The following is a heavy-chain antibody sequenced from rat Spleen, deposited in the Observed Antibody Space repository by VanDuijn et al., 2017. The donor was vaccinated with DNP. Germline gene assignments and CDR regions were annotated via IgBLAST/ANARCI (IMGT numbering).Heavy chain of an antibody. D-gene: IGHD1-3*01. CDR3: ARHGDYGSRPYYFDYWGHP. CDR2: ISTSGGST. V-gene: IGHV5S11*01. CDR1: GFTFSNYD. J-gene: IGHJ2*01. Sequence: EVQLVESGGGLVQPGRSLKLSCAASGFTFSNYDMAWVRQAPTKGLEWVASISTSGGSTYYRDSVKGRFTVSRDNAKSTLYLQMDSLRSEETATYYCARHGDYGSRPYYFDYWGHPWGQGVMVTVSS.